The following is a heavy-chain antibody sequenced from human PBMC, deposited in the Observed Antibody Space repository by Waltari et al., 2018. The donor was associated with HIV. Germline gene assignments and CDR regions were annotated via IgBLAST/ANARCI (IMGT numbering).Heavy chain of an antibody. V-gene: IGHV1-2*02. CDR2: INPDNGGT. CDR3: AREICNGGSCYSYYFDY. Sequence: QVQLVQSGAEVKKPGASVKVSCKASGYTFTGYYMHWVRQAPGQGLEWMGWINPDNGGTKYAQKFQGRVTMTRDTSISTAYMELSRLRSDDTAVYYCAREICNGGSCYSYYFDYWGQGTLVTVSS. D-gene: IGHD2-15*01. CDR1: GYTFTGYY. J-gene: IGHJ4*02.